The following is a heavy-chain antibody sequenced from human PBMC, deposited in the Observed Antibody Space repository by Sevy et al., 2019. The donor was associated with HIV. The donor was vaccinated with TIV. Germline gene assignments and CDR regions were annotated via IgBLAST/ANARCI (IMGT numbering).Heavy chain of an antibody. V-gene: IGHV3-30-3*01. CDR1: GFTFSSYA. CDR2: ISYDGSNK. J-gene: IGHJ6*02. Sequence: GGSLRLSCAASGFTFSSYAMHWVRQAPGKGLEWVAVISYDGSNKYYAGSVKGRFTISRDNSKNTLYLQMNSLRAEDTAVYYCAGGYSYGDSGDYGMDVWGQGTTVTVSS. D-gene: IGHD5-18*01. CDR3: AGGYSYGDSGDYGMDV.